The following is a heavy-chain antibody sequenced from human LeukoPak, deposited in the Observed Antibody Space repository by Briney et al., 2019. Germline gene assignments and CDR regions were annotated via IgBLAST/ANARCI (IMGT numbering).Heavy chain of an antibody. J-gene: IGHJ4*02. CDR3: ARDRYYDFWTGYRDLDY. CDR2: INPNSGGT. Sequence: AASVKVSCKASGYTFTGYYMHWVRQAPGQGLEWMGWINPNSGGTNYAQKFQGRVTMTTDTSTSTAYMELRSLRSDDTAVYYCARDRYYDFWTGYRDLDYWGQGTLVTVSS. V-gene: IGHV1-2*02. D-gene: IGHD3-3*01. CDR1: GYTFTGYY.